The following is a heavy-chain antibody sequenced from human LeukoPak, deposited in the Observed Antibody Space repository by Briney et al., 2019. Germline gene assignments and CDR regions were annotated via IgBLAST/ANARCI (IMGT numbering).Heavy chain of an antibody. CDR2: INHSGST. Sequence: SETLSLTCAVYGGSFSGYYWSWIRQPPGKGLEWIGEINHSGSTNYNPSLKSRVTISVDTSKNQFSLKLSSVTAADTAVYYCARFSRERRITMIVVVTHRGAFDIWGQGTMVTVSS. V-gene: IGHV4-34*01. CDR3: ARFSRERRITMIVVVTHRGAFDI. D-gene: IGHD3-22*01. CDR1: GGSFSGYY. J-gene: IGHJ3*02.